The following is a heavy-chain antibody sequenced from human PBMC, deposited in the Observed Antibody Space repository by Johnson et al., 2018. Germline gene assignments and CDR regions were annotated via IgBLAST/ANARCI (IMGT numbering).Heavy chain of an antibody. CDR1: RFTFSSYG. CDR3: PKGGDDNQDLYYMDV. J-gene: IGHJ6*03. D-gene: IGHD1-14*01. Sequence: QVQLVQCGGGVVQPGRSLRLSCVVSRFTFSSYGIHWVRQAPGKGLEGVAAISDEGRKKYFADSVKGRFTISKDYSKNTLYLEMNSLSGEDTAGYYCPKGGDDNQDLYYMDVWGKGTTVTVSS. V-gene: IGHV3-30*18. CDR2: ISDEGRKK.